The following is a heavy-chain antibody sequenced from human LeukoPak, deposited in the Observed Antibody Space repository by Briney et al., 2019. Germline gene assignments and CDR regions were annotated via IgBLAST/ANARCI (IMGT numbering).Heavy chain of an antibody. CDR1: GGTFISYA. V-gene: IGHV1-69*05. Sequence: SVKVSCKASGGTFISYAISWVRQAPGQGLEWMGRIIPIFGTANYAQKFQGRVTITTDESTSTAYMELSSLRSEDTAVYYCAREVERRYYYYYYMDVWGKGTTVTVSS. CDR2: IIPIFGTA. J-gene: IGHJ6*03. CDR3: AREVERRYYYYYYMDV. D-gene: IGHD1-1*01.